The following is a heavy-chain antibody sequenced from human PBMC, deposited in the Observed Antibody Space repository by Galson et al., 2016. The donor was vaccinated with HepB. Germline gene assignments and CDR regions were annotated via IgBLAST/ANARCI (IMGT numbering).Heavy chain of an antibody. V-gene: IGHV3-21*01. CDR3: ARDRHSDTWYAPLDAFDI. CDR2: TSSGSSYI. J-gene: IGHJ3*02. Sequence: SLRLSCAASGFTFRSYTVNWVRQAPGKGLEWVSSTSSGSSYIYYADSVKGRFTISRDNAKNSLYLQMNSLRAEDTAVYYCARDRHSDTWYAPLDAFDIWGQGTMVTVSS. D-gene: IGHD6-13*01. CDR1: GFTFRSYT.